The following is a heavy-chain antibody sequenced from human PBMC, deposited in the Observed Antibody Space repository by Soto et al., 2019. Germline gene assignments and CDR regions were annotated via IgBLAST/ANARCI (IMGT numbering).Heavy chain of an antibody. Sequence: LXLACVASVFTFSAYIISWVRQAPVQGLEWVSSITSSSTYIYYTRSVEGRFTISRDDAKNSLHLQMNSLRAEDTAVYYCARDLLEGYGHARQPDYWGQGTLVTVSS. CDR1: VFTFSAYI. CDR2: ITSSSTYI. V-gene: IGHV3-21*06. J-gene: IGHJ4*02. CDR3: ARDLLEGYGHARQPDY. D-gene: IGHD5-18*01.